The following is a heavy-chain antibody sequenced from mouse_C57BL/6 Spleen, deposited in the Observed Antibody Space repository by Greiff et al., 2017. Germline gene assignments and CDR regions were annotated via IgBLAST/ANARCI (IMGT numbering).Heavy chain of an antibody. D-gene: IGHD3-3*01. CDR1: GYTFTSYW. V-gene: IGHV1-64*01. Sequence: VQLQQPGAELVKPGASVKLSCKASGYTFTSYWMHWVKQRPGQGLEWIGMIHPNSGSTNYNEKFKSKATLTVDKSSSTAYMQLSSLTSEDSAVYYCARERDSSLYFDYWGQGTTLTVSS. J-gene: IGHJ2*01. CDR3: ARERDSSLYFDY. CDR2: IHPNSGST.